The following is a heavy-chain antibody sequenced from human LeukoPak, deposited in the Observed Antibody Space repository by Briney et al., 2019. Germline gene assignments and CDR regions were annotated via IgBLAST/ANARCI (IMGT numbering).Heavy chain of an antibody. CDR3: ARGGTTVTPKNFDY. D-gene: IGHD4-17*01. J-gene: IGHJ4*02. CDR1: GFTFSSYW. V-gene: IGHV3-7*01. CDR2: IKQDGSQK. Sequence: QPGGSLRLSCAASGFTFSSYWMSWVRQAPGKGLEWVANIKQDGSQKYYVDSVKGRFTISRDNAKNSLYLQMDSLRAEDTAVYYCARGGTTVTPKNFDYWGQGTLVTVSS.